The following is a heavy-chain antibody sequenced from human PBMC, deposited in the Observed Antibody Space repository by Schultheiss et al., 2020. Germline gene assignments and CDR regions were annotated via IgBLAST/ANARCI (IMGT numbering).Heavy chain of an antibody. CDR2: ISYDGSNK. CDR1: GFTFSSYA. D-gene: IGHD6-19*01. J-gene: IGHJ4*02. Sequence: GGSLRLSCAASGFTFSSYAMHWVRQAPGKGLEWVAVISYDGSNKYYADSVKGRFTISRDNSKNTLYLQMNSLRAEDTAVYYCAKQHSSGRTGSEHYWGQGTLVTVSS. CDR3: AKQHSSGRTGSEHY. V-gene: IGHV3-30*04.